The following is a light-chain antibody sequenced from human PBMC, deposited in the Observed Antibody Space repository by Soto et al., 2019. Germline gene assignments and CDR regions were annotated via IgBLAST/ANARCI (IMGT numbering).Light chain of an antibody. Sequence: QSVLTQPASVSGSPGQSITLSCTGTSSDVGSYNLVSWYQLHPGKAPKLMIYEGTKRPSGVYNRFSGSKSGSTASLTISGLQAEDEADYYCCSYAGSSSYVVFGGGTKLTVL. CDR2: EGT. CDR1: SSDVGSYNL. V-gene: IGLV2-23*01. J-gene: IGLJ2*01. CDR3: CSYAGSSSYVV.